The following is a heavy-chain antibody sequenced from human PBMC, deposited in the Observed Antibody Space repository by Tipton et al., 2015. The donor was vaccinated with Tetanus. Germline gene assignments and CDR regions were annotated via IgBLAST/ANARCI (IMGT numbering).Heavy chain of an antibody. CDR2: IYYSGST. CDR1: GASINNSPYF. CDR3: ARDQGGGRVARPNWFDP. D-gene: IGHD3-16*01. V-gene: IGHV4-31*03. Sequence: TLSLTCTVSGASINNSPYFWNWIRQLPGKGLEWIGYIYYSGSTFYNPSLKSRLSMSVDTSKNQFSLKLSAVTAADTALYFCARDQGGGRVARPNWFDPWGQGILVTVSS. J-gene: IGHJ5*02.